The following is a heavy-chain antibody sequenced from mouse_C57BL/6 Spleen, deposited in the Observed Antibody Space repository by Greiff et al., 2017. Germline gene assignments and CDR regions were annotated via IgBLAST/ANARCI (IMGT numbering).Heavy chain of an antibody. J-gene: IGHJ2*01. CDR3: ARPPYFDY. CDR1: GFTFSDYG. Sequence: EVQGVESGGGLVKPGGSLKLSCAASGFTFSDYGMHWVRPAPETGLEWVAYISSGSSTIYYADRVKGRFTISSDNAKNTLFRQMTSLRSEDTAMYYCARPPYFDYWGQGTTLTVSS. V-gene: IGHV5-17*01. CDR2: ISSGSSTI.